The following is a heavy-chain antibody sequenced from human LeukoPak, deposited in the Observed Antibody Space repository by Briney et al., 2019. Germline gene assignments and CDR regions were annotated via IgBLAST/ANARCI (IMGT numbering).Heavy chain of an antibody. CDR3: AKGGIRYGYWFDH. CDR1: GFRFSDYY. J-gene: IGHJ5*02. CDR2: MSSTGNSI. D-gene: IGHD3-10*01. Sequence: PGGSLRLSSAATGFRFSDYYMSWSRQAPGKGLEWVAYMSSTGNSIFYADSVKGRFPISRDQAKNSLSPQLNSLRAQDTAVYYCAKGGIRYGYWFDHWGQGTLVTVSS. V-gene: IGHV3-11*01.